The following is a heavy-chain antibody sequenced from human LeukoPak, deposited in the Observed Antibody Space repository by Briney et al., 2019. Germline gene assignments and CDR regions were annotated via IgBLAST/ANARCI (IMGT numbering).Heavy chain of an antibody. CDR2: VYYSVNT. CDR3: ARGRGGGGSSNNWFDP. CDR1: GDSISNHY. Sequence: PSETLSLTCTVSGDSISNHYWSWIRQHPRKGLEWLGYVYYSVNTNYNPSLKSRVTISVDTSKSQFSLKLTSVTAADTAVYYCARGRGGGGSSNNWFDPWGQGTLVTVSS. V-gene: IGHV4-59*11. J-gene: IGHJ5*02. D-gene: IGHD2-15*01.